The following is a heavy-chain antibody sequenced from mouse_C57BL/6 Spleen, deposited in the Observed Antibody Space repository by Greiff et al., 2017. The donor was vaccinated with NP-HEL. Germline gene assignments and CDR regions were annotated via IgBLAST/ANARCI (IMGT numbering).Heavy chain of an antibody. CDR2: IRNKANGYTT. Sequence: EVKLQESGGGLVQPGGSLSLSCAASGFTFTDYYMSWVRQPPGKALEWLGFIRNKANGYTTEYSASVKGRFTISRDNSQSILYLQMNALRAEDSATYYCARSQLGLFDYWGQGTTLTVSS. J-gene: IGHJ2*01. V-gene: IGHV7-3*01. D-gene: IGHD4-1*02. CDR1: GFTFTDYY. CDR3: ARSQLGLFDY.